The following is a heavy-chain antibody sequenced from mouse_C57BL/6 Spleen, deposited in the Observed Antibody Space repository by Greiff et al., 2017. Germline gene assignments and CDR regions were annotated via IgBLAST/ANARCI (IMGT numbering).Heavy chain of an antibody. J-gene: IGHJ3*01. CDR3: ARHEQPPFAY. Sequence: EVKLVESGGGLVKPGGSLKLSCAASGFTFSSYTMSWVRQTPEKRLEWVATISGGGGNTYYPDSVKGRFTISRDNAKNTLYLQMSSLRSEDTALYYCARHEQPPFAYWGQGTLVTVSA. V-gene: IGHV5-9*01. D-gene: IGHD3-1*01. CDR2: ISGGGGNT. CDR1: GFTFSSYT.